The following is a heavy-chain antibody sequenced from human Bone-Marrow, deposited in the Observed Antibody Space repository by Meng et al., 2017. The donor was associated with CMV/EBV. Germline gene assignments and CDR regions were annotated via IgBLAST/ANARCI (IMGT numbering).Heavy chain of an antibody. J-gene: IGHJ6*02. CDR1: GGSFSGYY. D-gene: IGHD5-18*01. Sequence: SETLSLTCAVYGGSFSGYYWSWIRQPPGKGLEWIGEINHSGSTNYNPSLESRVTISGDTSKNQFSLKLSSVTAADTAVYYCAREGPYVDTAMVYGMDVWGQGTTVTVSS. CDR3: AREGPYVDTAMVYGMDV. CDR2: INHSGST. V-gene: IGHV4-34*01.